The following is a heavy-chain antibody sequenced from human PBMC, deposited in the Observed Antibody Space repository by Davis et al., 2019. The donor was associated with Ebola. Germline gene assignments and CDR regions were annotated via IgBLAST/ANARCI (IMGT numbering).Heavy chain of an antibody. J-gene: IGHJ5*02. Sequence: SETLSLTCTVSGGSISSSSYYWGWIRQPPGKGLEWIGSIYYSGSTYYNPSLKSRVTISVDTSKNQFSLKLSSVTAADTAVYYCARHTPIVVVPWWFDPWGQGTLVTVSS. CDR1: GGSISSSSYY. CDR2: IYYSGST. V-gene: IGHV4-39*01. D-gene: IGHD2-2*01. CDR3: ARHTPIVVVPWWFDP.